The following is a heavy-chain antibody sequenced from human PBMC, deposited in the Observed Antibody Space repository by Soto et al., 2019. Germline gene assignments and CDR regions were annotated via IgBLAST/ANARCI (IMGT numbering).Heavy chain of an antibody. Sequence: SVKVSCKASGGTFSSYAISWVRQAPGQGLEWMGGIIPIFGTANYAQKFQGRVTITADESTSTSYMELSSLRSEDTAVYYCARGPYSSGRYYYYGMDVWGQGTTVTVSS. J-gene: IGHJ6*02. D-gene: IGHD6-19*01. CDR1: GGTFSSYA. V-gene: IGHV1-69*13. CDR2: IIPIFGTA. CDR3: ARGPYSSGRYYYYGMDV.